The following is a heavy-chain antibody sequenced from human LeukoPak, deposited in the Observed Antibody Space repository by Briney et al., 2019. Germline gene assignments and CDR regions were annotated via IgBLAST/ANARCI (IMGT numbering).Heavy chain of an antibody. CDR2: MWYDGSNK. D-gene: IGHD3-22*01. CDR3: AKDPRRNYYDSSGRVYYFDY. J-gene: IGHJ4*02. Sequence: PGGSLRLSCAASGFTFSSYGMHWVRQAPGKGLEWVAVMWYDGSNKYYADSVKGRFTISRDNSKNTLYLQMNSLRAEDTAVYYCAKDPRRNYYDSSGRVYYFDYWGQGTLVTVSS. CDR1: GFTFSSYG. V-gene: IGHV3-33*06.